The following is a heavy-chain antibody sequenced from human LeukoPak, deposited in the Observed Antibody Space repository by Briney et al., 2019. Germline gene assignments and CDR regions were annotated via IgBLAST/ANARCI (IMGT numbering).Heavy chain of an antibody. CDR2: ISSSSSYI. CDR1: GFTFSSYS. V-gene: IGHV3-21*01. CDR3: ARDRGYGRYEEAGY. J-gene: IGHJ4*02. D-gene: IGHD5-12*01. Sequence: GGSLRLSCAASGFTFSSYSMNWVRQAPGKGLEWVSSISSSSSYIYYADSVKGRFTISRDNAKNSLYLQMNSLRAEDTAVYYCARDRGYGRYEEAGYWGQGTLVTVSS.